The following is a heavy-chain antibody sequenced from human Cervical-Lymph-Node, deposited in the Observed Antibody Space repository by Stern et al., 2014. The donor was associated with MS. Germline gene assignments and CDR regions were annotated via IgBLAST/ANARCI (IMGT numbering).Heavy chain of an antibody. D-gene: IGHD3-22*01. CDR3: ARLSDDSRYYLDY. CDR2: IYPGDSDS. V-gene: IGHV5-51*01. CDR1: GYSFTTFW. Sequence: VQLVQSGAEVKKSGESLKISCKASGYSFTTFWIGWVRQKPGKGLEWMGIIYPGDSDSRYSPSFQGQVTISADKSISTAYLKWSSLKALDTGMYYCARLSDDSRYYLDYWGQGTLVTVSS. J-gene: IGHJ4*02.